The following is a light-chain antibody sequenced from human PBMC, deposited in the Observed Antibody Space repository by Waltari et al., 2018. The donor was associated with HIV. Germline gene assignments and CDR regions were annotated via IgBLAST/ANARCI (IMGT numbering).Light chain of an antibody. CDR2: GAS. V-gene: IGKV3D-15*01. J-gene: IGKJ4*01. Sequence: EIVMMQSPATLSVSPGERATISCRASQSVSSNLAWYQQKPGQAPRLLIYGASTRATGIPARFSGSGSGTEFTLTISSLQSEDFAVYYCQQYNKWPLTFGGGTKVEIK. CDR3: QQYNKWPLT. CDR1: QSVSSN.